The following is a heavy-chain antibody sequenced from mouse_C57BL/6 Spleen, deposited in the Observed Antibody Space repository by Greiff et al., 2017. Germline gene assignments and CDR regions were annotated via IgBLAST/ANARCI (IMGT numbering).Heavy chain of an antibody. CDR1: GFSFNTYA. CDR3: VRHPYYFEV. CDR2: IRSKSNNYAT. D-gene: IGHD6-5*01. V-gene: IGHV10-1*01. J-gene: IGHJ1*03. Sequence: EVKLVESGGGLVQPKGSLTLSCAASGFSFNTYAMNWVRQAPGKGLEWVARIRSKSNNYATYYADSVKDRFTISRDDSESMLYLQMNNLKTEDTAMYYCVRHPYYFEVWGTGTTVTVSS.